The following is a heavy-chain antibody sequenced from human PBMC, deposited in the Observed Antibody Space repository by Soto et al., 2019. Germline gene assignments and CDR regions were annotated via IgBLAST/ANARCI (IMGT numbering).Heavy chain of an antibody. CDR1: RGSVSSNNW. D-gene: IGHD6-19*01. J-gene: IGHJ4*02. V-gene: IGHV4-4*02. CDR3: ARRIALSGTAGAPGD. CDR2: IYQTGTT. Sequence: QVQLQESGPGLVKPSWTLSLTCGVSRGSVSSNNWWTWVRQPPGKGLEWIGEIYQTGTTNYNPSLQSRVTISLDKSNNHFSLKLNSVTAADTAVYYCARRIALSGTAGAPGDWGQGTLVIVSS.